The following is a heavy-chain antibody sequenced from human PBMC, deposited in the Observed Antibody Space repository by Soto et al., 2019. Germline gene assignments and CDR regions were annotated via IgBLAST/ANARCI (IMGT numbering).Heavy chain of an antibody. Sequence: HVPLVQSGAEVKKPGASLKVSRQASGYTFISYGVSWVRQAPGQGLVWLGWISPYNGNTNYAQKFQGRITMTTDTSSITVNMDLRSLRTDDASVEYRRRNNTTWRTDAFDICCQG. D-gene: IGHD1-1*01. V-gene: IGHV1-18*01. CDR1: GYTFISYG. J-gene: IGHJ3*02. CDR3: RRNNTTWRTDAFDI. CDR2: ISPYNGNT.